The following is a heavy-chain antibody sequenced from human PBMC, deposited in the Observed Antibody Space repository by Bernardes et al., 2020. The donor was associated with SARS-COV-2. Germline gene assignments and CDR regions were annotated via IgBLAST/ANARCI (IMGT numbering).Heavy chain of an antibody. D-gene: IGHD5-18*01. CDR1: GGSFSGYY. CDR2: INHSGST. V-gene: IGHV4-34*01. J-gene: IGHJ6*02. CDR3: ARRKQLWLNYYYYYGMDV. Sequence: TLSLTCAVYGGSFSGYYWSWIRQPPGKGLEWIGEINHSGSTNYNPSLKSRVTISVDTSKNQFSLKLSSVTAADTAVYYCARRKQLWLNYYYYYGMDVWGQGTTVTVSS.